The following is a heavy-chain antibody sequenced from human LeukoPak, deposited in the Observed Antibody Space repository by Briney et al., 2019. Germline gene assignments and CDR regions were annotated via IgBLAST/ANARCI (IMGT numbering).Heavy chain of an antibody. V-gene: IGHV3-74*01. J-gene: IGHJ4*02. D-gene: IGHD5-18*01. Sequence: GGSLRLSCATSGFTFSTYWMHWVRQTPGKELEWVARINSDGRTTVYADSVKGRFTISRDNSENTLYLQMNSLKIEDTAVYYCARDGGAWIQLWLSFDYWGQGTLVTVSS. CDR3: ARDGGAWIQLWLSFDY. CDR2: INSDGRTT. CDR1: GFTFSTYW.